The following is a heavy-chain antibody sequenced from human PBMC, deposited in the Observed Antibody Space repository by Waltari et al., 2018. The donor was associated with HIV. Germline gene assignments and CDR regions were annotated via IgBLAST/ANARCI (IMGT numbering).Heavy chain of an antibody. CDR1: GYTFTSYY. CDR3: ARVAYSSSWTPPFAH. Sequence: QVQLVQSGAEVKKPGASAKVSCKASGYTFTSYYMHWVRQAPGQGLEWMGIITPRGGYTSYAQKFQGRVTMSRDTSTSTVYMELSSLRSDAAAVYYCARVAYSSSWTPPFAHWGQGTLVTVSS. CDR2: ITPRGGYT. V-gene: IGHV1-46*01. D-gene: IGHD6-13*01. J-gene: IGHJ4*02.